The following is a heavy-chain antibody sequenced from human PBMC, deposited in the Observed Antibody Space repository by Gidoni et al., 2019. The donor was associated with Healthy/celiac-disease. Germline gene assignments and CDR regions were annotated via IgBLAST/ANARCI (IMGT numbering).Heavy chain of an antibody. D-gene: IGHD4-4*01. V-gene: IGHV4-30-4*01. J-gene: IGHJ6*02. CDR2: IYYSGST. CDR3: ARDYSNYHAEYYYYYGMDV. Sequence: QVQLQESGPGLVKPSQTLSLTCTVSGGSISSGDYYWSWIRQPPGKGLEWIGSIYYSGSTYYNPSLKSRVTISVDTSKNQFSLKLSSVTAADTAVYYCARDYSNYHAEYYYYYGMDVWGQGTTVTVSS. CDR1: GGSISSGDYY.